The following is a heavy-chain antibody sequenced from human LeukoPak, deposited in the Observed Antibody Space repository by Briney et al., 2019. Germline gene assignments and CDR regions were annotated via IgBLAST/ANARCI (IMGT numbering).Heavy chain of an antibody. V-gene: IGHV1-8*01. CDR3: ARGPPNWGYDY. D-gene: IGHD7-27*01. CDR1: GYTFTSYD. CDR2: MSPNSGNT. J-gene: IGHJ4*02. Sequence: ASVKVSCKASGYTFTSYDINWVRQATGQGPEWMGWMSPNSGNTGYAQKFQGRVTMTRSTSMSTAYMELSSLRSEDTAVYYCARGPPNWGYDYGGQGTLVTVSS.